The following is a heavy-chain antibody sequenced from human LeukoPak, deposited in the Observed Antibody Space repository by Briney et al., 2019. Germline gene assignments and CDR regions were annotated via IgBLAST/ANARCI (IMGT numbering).Heavy chain of an antibody. D-gene: IGHD6-19*01. J-gene: IGHJ4*02. CDR3: ARDTHRELKIGYSSGWPYFDY. Sequence: PGGSLRLSCAASGFTFSSYSMNWDRQAPGKGLEWVSSISSSSSYIYYADSVKGRFTISRDNAKNSLYLQMNSLRAEDTAVYYCARDTHRELKIGYSSGWPYFDYWGQGTLVTVSS. CDR2: ISSSSSYI. V-gene: IGHV3-21*01. CDR1: GFTFSSYS.